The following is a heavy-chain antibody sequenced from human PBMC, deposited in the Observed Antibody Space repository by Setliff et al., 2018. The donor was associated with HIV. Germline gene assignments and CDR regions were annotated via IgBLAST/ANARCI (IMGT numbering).Heavy chain of an antibody. Sequence: ASVKVSCKASGYTFTTYGISWVRQAPGHGLEWMGWISPNFGHTKYAQKFLDRVTMTIDTATSRAYMELRSLRSDDTAVYFCARLGSGWSDSYSYAMDIWGQGTTVTVSS. D-gene: IGHD6-19*01. J-gene: IGHJ6*02. CDR3: ARLGSGWSDSYSYAMDI. CDR1: GYTFTTYG. V-gene: IGHV1-18*04. CDR2: ISPNFGHT.